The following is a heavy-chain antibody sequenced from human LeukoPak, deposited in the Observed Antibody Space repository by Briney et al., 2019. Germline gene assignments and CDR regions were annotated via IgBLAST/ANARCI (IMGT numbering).Heavy chain of an antibody. CDR3: ARDDTNYGDFRFSY. V-gene: IGHV3-21*01. CDR2: ISTSSSYI. Sequence: GGSLRLSCAASGFTFSSYNMNWVRQAPGKGLEWVSSISTSSSYIYYADSLKGRFTISRDIAKKSLFLQMNSLRADDTAVYYCARDDTNYGDFRFSYWGQGTLVTVSS. CDR1: GFTFSSYN. D-gene: IGHD4-17*01. J-gene: IGHJ4*02.